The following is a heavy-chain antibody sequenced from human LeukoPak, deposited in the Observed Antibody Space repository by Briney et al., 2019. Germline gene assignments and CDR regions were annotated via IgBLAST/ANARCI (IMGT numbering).Heavy chain of an antibody. CDR2: IDPSDSYT. J-gene: IGHJ3*02. CDR3: ARVRNGGNSHDASDI. Sequence: GESLKISCKGSGYSYTNNWISWVRQMPGKGLEWMGKIDPSDSYTNYSSSFQGQVTISSDKSISTAYLQWSSLKASDTAMYYCARVRNGGNSHDASDIWGQGTVVTVSS. V-gene: IGHV5-10-1*01. CDR1: GYSYTNNW. D-gene: IGHD4-23*01.